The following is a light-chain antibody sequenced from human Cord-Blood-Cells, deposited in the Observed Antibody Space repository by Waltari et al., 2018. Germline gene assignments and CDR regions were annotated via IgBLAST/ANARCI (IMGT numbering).Light chain of an antibody. Sequence: QSALTQPRSVSGSPGQPVTISCTGTSSDVGCYNYVSWYQQHPGKPPKLLIYDVSKRPSGFPDRFSGSKSGNTASLTISGLQAEDEAEYYCCSYAGSYVFGTGTKVTVL. CDR3: CSYAGSYV. CDR1: SSDVGCYNY. CDR2: DVS. J-gene: IGLJ1*01. V-gene: IGLV2-11*01.